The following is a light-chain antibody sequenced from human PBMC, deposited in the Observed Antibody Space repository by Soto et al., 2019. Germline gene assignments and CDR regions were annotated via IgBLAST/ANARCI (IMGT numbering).Light chain of an antibody. J-gene: IGKJ1*01. V-gene: IGKV3-15*01. CDR1: QSVSSN. CDR3: QQYNNWLWT. CDR2: GAS. Sequence: EIVMTQSAATLSVSPGERATLSCRASQSVSSNLAWYQQKPGQAPRLLIYGASARATGIPARFSGSGSGTEFTLTISSLQSEDFAVYYCQQYNNWLWTFGQGTKVEI.